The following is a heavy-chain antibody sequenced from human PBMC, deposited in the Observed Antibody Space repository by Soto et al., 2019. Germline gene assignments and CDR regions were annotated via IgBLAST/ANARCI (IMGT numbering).Heavy chain of an antibody. J-gene: IGHJ4*01. D-gene: IGHD5-18*01. V-gene: IGHV4-30-4*01. CDR3: ARDLDTATYFDY. CDR1: GGSINDFC. Sequence: SETLSLTCTVSGGSINDFCWSWIRQPPGKGLEWIGFIHYSGSSYYNPSLKSRVTISVDTSKNQFSLKLDSVTAADTAVYYCARDLDTATYFDYWGHGTLVTVSS. CDR2: IHYSGSS.